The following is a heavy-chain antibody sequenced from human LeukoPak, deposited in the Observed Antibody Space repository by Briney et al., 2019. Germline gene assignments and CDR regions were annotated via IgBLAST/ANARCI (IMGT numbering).Heavy chain of an antibody. Sequence: GASVKVSCKASGYTFTGYYMHWVRQAPGQGLEWMGWINPNSGGTNYAQKFQGRVTMTRDTSISTAYMELSRLRSDDTAVYYCAGDSVVGATFDAFDIWGQGTMVTVSS. D-gene: IGHD1-26*01. V-gene: IGHV1-2*02. J-gene: IGHJ3*02. CDR1: GYTFTGYY. CDR3: AGDSVVGATFDAFDI. CDR2: INPNSGGT.